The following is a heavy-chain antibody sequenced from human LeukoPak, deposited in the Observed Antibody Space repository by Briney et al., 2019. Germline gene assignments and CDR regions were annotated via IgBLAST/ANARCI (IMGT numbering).Heavy chain of an antibody. J-gene: IGHJ5*02. Sequence: SVKVSCKASGGTFSSYAISWVRQAPGQGLEWMGGIIPIFGTANYAQKFQGRVTITADKSTSTAYMELSSLRSEDTAVYYCARADRYFDWLAHWGQGTLVTVSS. CDR3: ARADRYFDWLAH. CDR1: GGTFSSYA. D-gene: IGHD3-9*01. CDR2: IIPIFGTA. V-gene: IGHV1-69*06.